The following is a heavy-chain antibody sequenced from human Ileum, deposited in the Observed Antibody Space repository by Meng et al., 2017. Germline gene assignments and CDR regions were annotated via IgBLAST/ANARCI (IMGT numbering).Heavy chain of an antibody. V-gene: IGHV1-18*01. CDR1: GYTFTTYG. J-gene: IGHJ4*02. CDR3: AREGAYNGGDY. CDR2: MNTDKGSK. D-gene: IGHD1-1*01. Sequence: QVQLVQSGAEVKKPGASVKVSCKASGYTFTTYGISWVRQAPGQGLEWMGWMNTDKGSKNYAQKFQGRVTMTRDTSTSTAYMELRSLRSDDTAVYYCAREGAYNGGDYWGQGTLVTVSS.